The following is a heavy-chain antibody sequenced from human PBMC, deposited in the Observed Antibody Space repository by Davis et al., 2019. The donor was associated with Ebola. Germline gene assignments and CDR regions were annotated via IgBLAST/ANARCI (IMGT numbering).Heavy chain of an antibody. J-gene: IGHJ4*02. CDR3: ARVGGMTTLIYDY. V-gene: IGHV3-48*04. D-gene: IGHD4-17*01. CDR2: ISSSSSTI. CDR1: GFTFSSYS. Sequence: GESLKISCAASGFTFSSYSMNWVRQAPGKGLEWVSYISSSSSTIYYADSVKGRFTISRDNAKNSLYLQMNSLGAEDTAVYYCARVGGMTTLIYDYWGQGTLVTVSS.